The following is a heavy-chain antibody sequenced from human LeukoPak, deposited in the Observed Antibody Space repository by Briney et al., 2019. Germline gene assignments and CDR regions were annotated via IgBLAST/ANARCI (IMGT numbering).Heavy chain of an antibody. J-gene: IGHJ5*02. CDR1: GYTFTGYY. CDR3: ARPSLMAVAVAIGFDP. CDR2: INPNSGGT. Sequence: ASVKVSCKASGYTFTGYYMHWVRQAPGQGLEWMGWINPNSGGTNYAQKFQGRVTMTRDTSISTAYMELSRLRSDDTAVYYCARPSLMAVAVAIGFDPWGQGTLVTVSP. V-gene: IGHV1-2*02. D-gene: IGHD6-19*01.